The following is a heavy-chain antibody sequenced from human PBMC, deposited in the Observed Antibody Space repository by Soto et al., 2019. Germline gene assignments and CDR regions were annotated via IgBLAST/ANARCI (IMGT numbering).Heavy chain of an antibody. CDR3: ARDPASLGYGMDV. J-gene: IGHJ6*02. CDR1: GGSISSGGYS. CDR2: IYQSGST. Sequence: QLQLQESGSGLVKPSQTLSLTCAVSGGSISSGGYSWSWIRQPPGKGLEWIGYIYQSGSTYYNPSLKSRVTISVDRSKNQFSLKLSSVTAADTAVYYCARDPASLGYGMDVWGQGTTVTVSS. V-gene: IGHV4-30-2*01.